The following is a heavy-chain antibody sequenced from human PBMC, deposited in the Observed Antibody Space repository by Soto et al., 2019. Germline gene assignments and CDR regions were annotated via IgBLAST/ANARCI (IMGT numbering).Heavy chain of an antibody. J-gene: IGHJ5*02. CDR3: AHRRYDILGFDP. V-gene: IGHV2-5*02. CDR2: IYWDDDK. D-gene: IGHD3-9*01. Sequence: QITLKESGPTLVKPTQTLTLTCTFSGFSLSTSGVGVGWIRQPPGKALEWLALIYWDDDKRYSPSLKSRLTITKDTSKNQVVITMTNMDPVDTATYYCAHRRYDILGFDPWGQGTLVTVSS. CDR1: GFSLSTSGVG.